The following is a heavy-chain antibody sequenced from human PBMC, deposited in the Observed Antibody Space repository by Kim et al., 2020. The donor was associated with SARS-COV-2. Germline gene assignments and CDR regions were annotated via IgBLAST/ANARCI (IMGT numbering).Heavy chain of an antibody. CDR3: ARQNIMGASYMVYYGMDV. CDR2: IDPSDSFT. V-gene: IGHV5-10-1*01. Sequence: GASLKISCEASGYRFTNYYINWVRQMPGKGLEWMGRIDPSDSFTNYSPSFQGHVTISADKSINTAYLQWSSLKASDTAIYYCARQNIMGASYMVYYGMDVCGQGTTVTFSS. J-gene: IGHJ6*02. D-gene: IGHD1-26*01. CDR1: GYRFTNYY.